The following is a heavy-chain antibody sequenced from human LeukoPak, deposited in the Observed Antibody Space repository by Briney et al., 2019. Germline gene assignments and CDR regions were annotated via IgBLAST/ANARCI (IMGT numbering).Heavy chain of an antibody. Sequence: PSQTLSLTCTVSGDSISSGDYYWSWIRQPAGKGLEWIGRISSSGSTNYNPSLKSRVTISVDTSKNQFSLKLSSVTAADTAVYYCARDPDYGSGFDYWGQGTLVTVSS. CDR1: GDSISSGDYY. CDR3: ARDPDYGSGFDY. J-gene: IGHJ4*02. V-gene: IGHV4-61*02. D-gene: IGHD3-10*01. CDR2: ISSSGST.